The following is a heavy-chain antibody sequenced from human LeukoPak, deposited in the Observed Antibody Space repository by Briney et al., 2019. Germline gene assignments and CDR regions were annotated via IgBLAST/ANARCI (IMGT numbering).Heavy chain of an antibody. V-gene: IGHV1-2*02. CDR2: INPNSGGT. D-gene: IGHD5-18*01. J-gene: IGHJ4*02. Sequence: ASVKVSCKASGYTFTDYYMHWVRQAPGQGLEWMGWINPNSGGTNYAQKFQGSVTMTRDTSISTAYMELSRLRSDDTAVYYCARDEVYSYGYFDYWGQGTLVTVSS. CDR3: ARDEVYSYGYFDY. CDR1: GYTFTDYY.